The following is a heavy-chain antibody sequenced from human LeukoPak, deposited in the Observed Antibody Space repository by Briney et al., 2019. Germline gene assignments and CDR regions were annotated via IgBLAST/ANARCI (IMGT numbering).Heavy chain of an antibody. Sequence: ASVKVPCKASGYTFTGYYMHWVRQAPGQGLEWMGWINPNSGGTNYAQKFQGRVTMTRDTSISTAYMELSRLRSDDTAVYFCARVAYGDYVAPFDYWGQGTLVTVSS. V-gene: IGHV1-2*02. CDR2: INPNSGGT. CDR3: ARVAYGDYVAPFDY. J-gene: IGHJ4*02. CDR1: GYTFTGYY. D-gene: IGHD4-17*01.